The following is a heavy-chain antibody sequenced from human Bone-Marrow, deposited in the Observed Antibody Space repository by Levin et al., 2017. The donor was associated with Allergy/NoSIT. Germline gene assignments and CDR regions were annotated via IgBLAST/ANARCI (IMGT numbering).Heavy chain of an antibody. Sequence: LSLTCAASGFTFSRFAMHWVRQAPGKGLEWVAVISSDGDNKYYSDSVKGRFTISRDNSKNTLYLEVNSLRAEDSAMYFCARDGVRNFCTHGICYEFDHWGQGTLVTVSS. D-gene: IGHD2-8*01. V-gene: IGHV3-30-3*01. CDR1: GFTFSRFA. CDR2: ISSDGDNK. J-gene: IGHJ4*02. CDR3: ARDGVRNFCTHGICYEFDH.